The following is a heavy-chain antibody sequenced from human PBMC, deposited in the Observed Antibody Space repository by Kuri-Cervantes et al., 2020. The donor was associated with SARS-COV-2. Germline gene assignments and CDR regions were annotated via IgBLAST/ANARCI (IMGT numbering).Heavy chain of an antibody. Sequence: SETLSLTCTVSGGSISSYYWSWIRQPPGKGLEWIGYIYYSGSTNYNPSLKSRVTISVDTSKNQFSLKLSSVTAADTAVYYCARGLRYFDWSRNRGYFDYWGQGTRVTVSS. V-gene: IGHV4-59*08. CDR1: GGSISSYY. CDR3: ARGLRYFDWSRNRGYFDY. D-gene: IGHD3-9*01. CDR2: IYYSGST. J-gene: IGHJ4*02.